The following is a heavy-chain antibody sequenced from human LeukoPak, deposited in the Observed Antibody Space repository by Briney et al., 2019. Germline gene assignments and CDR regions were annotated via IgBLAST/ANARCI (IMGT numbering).Heavy chain of an antibody. CDR2: IIPIFGTA. CDR1: GGTFSSYA. J-gene: IGHJ5*02. Sequence: ASVKVSCKASGGTFSSYAISWVRQAPGQGLEWMGGIIPIFGTANYAQKFQGRVTITTDESTSTAYMELSSLRSEDTAVYYCASSFPRDGSNWFDPWGQGTLVTVPS. D-gene: IGHD5-24*01. V-gene: IGHV1-69*05. CDR3: ASSFPRDGSNWFDP.